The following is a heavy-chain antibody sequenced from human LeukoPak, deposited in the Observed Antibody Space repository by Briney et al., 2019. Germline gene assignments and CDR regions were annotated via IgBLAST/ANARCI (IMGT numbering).Heavy chain of an antibody. Sequence: PSETLSLTCTVSGGSINSGGYYWSWIRQHPGQGLEWIGYIYHSGSTYYNPSLKSRVTISIDTSKNQFSLKLGSVTAADTAVYYCARGDSSSWYGFVIWGQGTMVTISS. J-gene: IGHJ3*02. D-gene: IGHD6-13*01. CDR3: ARGDSSSWYGFVI. V-gene: IGHV4-31*03. CDR1: GGSINSGGYY. CDR2: IYHSGST.